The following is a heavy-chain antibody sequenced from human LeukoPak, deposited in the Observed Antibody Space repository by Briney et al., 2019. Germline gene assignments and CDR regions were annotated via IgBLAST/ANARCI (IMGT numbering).Heavy chain of an antibody. CDR1: GGSISSSSYY. J-gene: IGHJ3*02. CDR2: IYYSGST. CDR3: ARGPYKYDGSGAFDI. V-gene: IGHV4-39*07. Sequence: SETLSLTCTVSGGSISSSSYYWGWIRQPPGKGLEWIGSIYYSGSTYYNPSLKSRVTISVDTSKNQFSLKLTSVTAADTAVYYCARGPYKYDGSGAFDIWGQGTMVTVSS. D-gene: IGHD3-22*01.